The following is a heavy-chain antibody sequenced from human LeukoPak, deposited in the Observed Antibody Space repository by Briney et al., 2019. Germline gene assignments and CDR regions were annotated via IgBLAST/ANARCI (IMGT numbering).Heavy chain of an antibody. Sequence: NPSETLSLTCTVSGGSISSGSYYWSWIRQPAGKGLEWIGRIYTSGSTNYNPSLKSRVTMSVDTSKNQFSLKLSSVTAADTAVYYCAREAGYCSSTSCYPFKSDAFDIWGQGTMVTVSS. J-gene: IGHJ3*02. CDR2: IYTSGST. V-gene: IGHV4-61*02. CDR1: GGSISSGSYY. CDR3: AREAGYCSSTSCYPFKSDAFDI. D-gene: IGHD2-2*01.